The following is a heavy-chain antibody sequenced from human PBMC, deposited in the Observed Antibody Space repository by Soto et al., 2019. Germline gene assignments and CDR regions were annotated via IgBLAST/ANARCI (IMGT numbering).Heavy chain of an antibody. V-gene: IGHV4-34*01. Sequence: PSETLSLTCTVYGGSFSCYYCSWIRQPPGKGLEWIGEINHSGSTSYNPSLKSRVTISVDTSKNQLSLKLSSVTAADTAVYYCARGYAAPRAADWGQGTLVTVSS. CDR2: INHSGST. CDR3: ARGYAAPRAAD. D-gene: IGHD2-15*01. J-gene: IGHJ4*02. CDR1: GGSFSCYY.